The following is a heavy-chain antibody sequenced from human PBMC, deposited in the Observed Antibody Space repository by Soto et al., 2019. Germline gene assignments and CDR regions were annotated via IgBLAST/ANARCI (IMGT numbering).Heavy chain of an antibody. CDR2: IKQDGSEK. J-gene: IGHJ6*02. Sequence: GSLRLSCAASGFTFSSYWMSWVRQAPGKGLEWVANIKQDGSEKYYVDSVKGRFTISRDNAKNSLYLQMNSLRAEDTAVYYCAMDKLMTSYYDFVAGGMDVWGQGTTVNVSS. V-gene: IGHV3-7*04. CDR1: GFTFSSYW. CDR3: AMDKLMTSYYDFVAGGMDV. D-gene: IGHD3-3*01.